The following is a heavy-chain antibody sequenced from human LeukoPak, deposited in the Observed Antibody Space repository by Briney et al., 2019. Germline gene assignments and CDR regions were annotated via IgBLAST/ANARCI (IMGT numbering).Heavy chain of an antibody. CDR1: GGSISSGDYY. Sequence: SQTLSLTCTVSGGSISSGDYYWTWIRQPPGKGLEWIGYIYYSGSTYYNPSFKSRVIISVDTSKNQFSLKLSSVTAADTAVYYCARDNWGSVSYVFDIWGQGTMVTVSS. V-gene: IGHV4-30-4*01. J-gene: IGHJ3*02. CDR3: ARDNWGSVSYVFDI. D-gene: IGHD7-27*01. CDR2: IYYSGST.